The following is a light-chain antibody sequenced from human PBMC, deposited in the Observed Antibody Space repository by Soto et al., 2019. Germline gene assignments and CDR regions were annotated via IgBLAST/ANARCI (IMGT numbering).Light chain of an antibody. Sequence: AVLLTQSPSSFSASTGDRATITCRASQDIHNYLAWYQQVPGKAPKLLLYAASILQTGVPSRFSGSGSWTDFTLTIDGLQSEYFATYFGQHYYNYPLTVGQGTTVE. V-gene: IGKV1-8*01. CDR2: AAS. J-gene: IGKJ1*01. CDR1: QDIHNY. CDR3: QHYYNYPLT.